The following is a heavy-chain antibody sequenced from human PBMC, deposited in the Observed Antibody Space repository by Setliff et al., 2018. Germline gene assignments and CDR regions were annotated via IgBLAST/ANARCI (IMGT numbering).Heavy chain of an antibody. V-gene: IGHV4-39*07. Sequence: SETLSLTCTVSGGSISSDTYYWGWIRQPPGKGLEWIGRIFPSGSTNYNPSLKSRVTISVDTSKNQFSLKLSSVTAADTAVYYCARAFTYYNFWSGYGYGMDVWGQGTTVTV. D-gene: IGHD3-3*01. CDR1: GGSISSDTYY. CDR3: ARAFTYYNFWSGYGYGMDV. CDR2: IFPSGST. J-gene: IGHJ6*02.